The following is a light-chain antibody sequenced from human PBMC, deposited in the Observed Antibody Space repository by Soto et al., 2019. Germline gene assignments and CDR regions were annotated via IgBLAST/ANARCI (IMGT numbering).Light chain of an antibody. CDR1: SSDVGGYNY. CDR3: SSYTGGTNVV. CDR2: EVT. Sequence: QSALTQPPSASGSPGQSVTISCTGTSSDVGGYNYVSWHQQHPGKAPKLMIYEVTKRPSGVPDRFSGSKTGNTASLTVSGLQAEDEADYYCSSYTGGTNVVFGGVTKVTVL. J-gene: IGLJ2*01. V-gene: IGLV2-8*01.